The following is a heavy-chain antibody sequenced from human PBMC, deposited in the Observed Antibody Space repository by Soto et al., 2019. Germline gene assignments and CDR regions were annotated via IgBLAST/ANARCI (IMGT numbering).Heavy chain of an antibody. Sequence: SETLSLTCAVYGGSFSGYYWSWIRQPPGKGLEWIGEINHSGSTNYNPSLKSRVTISVDTSKNQFSLKLSSVTAADTAVYYCARSPGQQLVDPTRNFDYWGQGTLVTVSS. J-gene: IGHJ4*02. CDR3: ARSPGQQLVDPTRNFDY. V-gene: IGHV4-34*01. D-gene: IGHD6-13*01. CDR1: GGSFSGYY. CDR2: INHSGST.